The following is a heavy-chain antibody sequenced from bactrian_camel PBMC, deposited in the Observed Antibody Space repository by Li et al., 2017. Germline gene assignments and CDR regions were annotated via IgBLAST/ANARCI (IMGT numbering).Heavy chain of an antibody. J-gene: IGHJ4*01. CDR1: GFIGRPNC. Sequence: QLVESGGGSVRPGGSLRLSCAVSGFIGRPNCMAWFRQVSGKEREGVAILDFDGRTAYATSVKGRLTISRDNGENTVYLQMNSLKPEDTAMYYCVADETCVRWYAPGSDDFGAWGQGTQVTVS. CDR2: LDFDGRT. CDR3: VADETCVRWYAPGSDDFGA. V-gene: IGHV3S53*01. D-gene: IGHD6*01.